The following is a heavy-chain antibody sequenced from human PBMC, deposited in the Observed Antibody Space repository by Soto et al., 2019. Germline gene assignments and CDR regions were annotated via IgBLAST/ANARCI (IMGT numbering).Heavy chain of an antibody. D-gene: IGHD1-26*01. J-gene: IGHJ6*02. Sequence: PGGSLRLSCAASGLDFSSEVMCWVRQAPGKGLEWVSLISGSGRTIYHADFMRGRFAISRDNSKNSLYLQLNNLRVDDTAVYYCAKVGPSYYYGMDVWGQGTTVTVSS. V-gene: IGHV3-23*01. CDR3: AKVGPSYYYGMDV. CDR2: ISGSGRTI. CDR1: GLDFSSEV.